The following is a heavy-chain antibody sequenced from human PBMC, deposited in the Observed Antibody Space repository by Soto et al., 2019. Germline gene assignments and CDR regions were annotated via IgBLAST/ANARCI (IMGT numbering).Heavy chain of an antibody. CDR3: ARLPAAKYTGWNWFDP. CDR1: GGSISSGDYY. J-gene: IGHJ5*02. D-gene: IGHD2-2*01. Sequence: SETLSLTCTVSGGSISSGDYYWSWIRQPPGKGLEWIGYIYYSGSTYYNPSLKSRVTISVDTSKNQFSLKLSSVTAADTAVYYCARLPAAKYTGWNWFDPWGQGTLVTVSS. V-gene: IGHV4-30-4*01. CDR2: IYYSGST.